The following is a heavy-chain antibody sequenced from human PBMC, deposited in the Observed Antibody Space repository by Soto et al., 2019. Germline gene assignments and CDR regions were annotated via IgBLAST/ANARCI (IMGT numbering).Heavy chain of an antibody. CDR2: IKQDGTEK. CDR3: TTSPHRDSERVFV. D-gene: IGHD1-26*01. J-gene: IGHJ6*02. V-gene: IGHV3-7*01. CDR1: GFTFSTYW. Sequence: EVQLVESGGGLVQPGGSLRLSCAASGFTFSTYWMSWVRRTPGKGLELVANIKQDGTEKYYVDSVRGRLTVSRDNAKISLYLQMNSLRVEDTAVYYCTTSPHRDSERVFVWGQGTAVTV.